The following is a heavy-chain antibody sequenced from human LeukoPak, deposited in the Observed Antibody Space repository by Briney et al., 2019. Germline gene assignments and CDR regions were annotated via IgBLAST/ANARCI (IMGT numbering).Heavy chain of an antibody. D-gene: IGHD3-22*01. CDR3: AKGDYYDSRGSSLLVDY. Sequence: SRRLSCAAPGFTVSTYSIHFVHQAPGKVLMYVSRINSDGSSKDYAECVKGRFTISRDNAKNTLYVQMNSLRAEDTAVYYCAKGDYYDSRGSSLLVDYWGQGTLVTVSS. CDR2: INSDGSSK. CDR1: GFTVSTYS. V-gene: IGHV3-74*01. J-gene: IGHJ4*02.